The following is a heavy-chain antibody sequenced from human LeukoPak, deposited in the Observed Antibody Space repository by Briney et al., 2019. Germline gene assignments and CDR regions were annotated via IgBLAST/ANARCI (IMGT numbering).Heavy chain of an antibody. CDR2: IYSGGST. D-gene: IGHD4-11*01. Sequence: GGSLRLSCAASGFTVSSNYMSWVRQAPGKGLEWVSVIYSGGSTYYADSVKGRFTISRDNSKNTLFLQMNSLRAEDTAVYYCARDIYSNYNYYYYMDAWGKGTTVTVSS. J-gene: IGHJ6*03. V-gene: IGHV3-53*01. CDR3: ARDIYSNYNYYYYMDA. CDR1: GFTVSSNY.